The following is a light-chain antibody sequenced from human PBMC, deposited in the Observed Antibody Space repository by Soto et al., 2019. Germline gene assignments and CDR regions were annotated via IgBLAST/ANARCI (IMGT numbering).Light chain of an antibody. J-gene: IGKJ4*01. V-gene: IGKV1-5*03. Sequence: DIQMTQSPSTLSASVGDRVTITCRASQHINTWLAWYQQKPGKAPKLLIYKASNLESGVPSRFSGSGSGTDFTLTISSLQPDDFETYHCQQYERFFPLPFGGGTKVEIK. CDR2: KAS. CDR3: QQYERFFPLP. CDR1: QHINTW.